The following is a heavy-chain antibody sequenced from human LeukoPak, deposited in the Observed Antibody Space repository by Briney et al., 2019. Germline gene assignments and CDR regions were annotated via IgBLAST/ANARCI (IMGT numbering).Heavy chain of an antibody. CDR3: AKVRGVVITFFDY. J-gene: IGHJ4*02. CDR2: IRYDGSNK. V-gene: IGHV3-30*02. Sequence: PPGSLRLSCAASGFTFSSYGMHWIRQASGKGLEWVAFIRYDGSNKYYADSVKGRFTISRDNSKNTLYLQMNSLRAEDTAVYYCAKVRGVVITFFDYWGQGTLVTVSS. CDR1: GFTFSSYG. D-gene: IGHD3-22*01.